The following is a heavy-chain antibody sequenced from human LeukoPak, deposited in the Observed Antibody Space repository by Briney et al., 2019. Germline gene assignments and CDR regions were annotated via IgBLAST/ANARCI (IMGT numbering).Heavy chain of an antibody. J-gene: IGHJ6*02. V-gene: IGHV3-30*03. D-gene: IGHD1-26*01. CDR3: ARDGGTGIVGASGGMDV. CDR2: ISYDGSNK. CDR1: GFTFSNYG. Sequence: PGGSLRLSCAASGFTFSNYGMHWVRQAPAKGLEGGAVISYDGSNKYYADSVKGRFTISRDNSKNTLYLQMNSLRAEDTAVYYCARDGGTGIVGASGGMDVWGQGTTVTVSS.